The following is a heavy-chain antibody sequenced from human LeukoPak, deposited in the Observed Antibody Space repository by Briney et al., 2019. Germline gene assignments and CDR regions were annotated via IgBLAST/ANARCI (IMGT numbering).Heavy chain of an antibody. CDR3: ARGVDIVVVPAAIHP. D-gene: IGHD2-2*03. CDR1: GYTFTSYY. Sequence: ASVKVSCKASGYTFTSYYMHRVRQAPGQGLEWMGIINPSGGSTSYAQKFQGRVTMTRDTSTSTVYMELSSLRSEDTAVYYCARGVDIVVVPAAIHPWGQGTLVTVSS. CDR2: INPSGGST. J-gene: IGHJ5*02. V-gene: IGHV1-46*03.